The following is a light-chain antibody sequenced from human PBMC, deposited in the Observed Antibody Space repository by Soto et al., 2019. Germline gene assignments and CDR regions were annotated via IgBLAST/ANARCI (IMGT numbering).Light chain of an antibody. CDR3: QQYNNWPQT. J-gene: IGKJ1*01. Sequence: EIVMMQSPAALSVSPGERATLSCKASQSVSSNLAWYQQKPGQAPRLLIYGASTRATGIPARFSGSGSGTECTLTISSLQSEDVAVYYCQQYNNWPQTLGQGTKVDIK. V-gene: IGKV3-15*01. CDR1: QSVSSN. CDR2: GAS.